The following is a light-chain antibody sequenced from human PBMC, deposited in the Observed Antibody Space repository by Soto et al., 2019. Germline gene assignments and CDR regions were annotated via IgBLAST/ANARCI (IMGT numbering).Light chain of an antibody. J-gene: IGLJ1*01. CDR1: GSDVGGYKY. CDR3: SSYASSSPFV. CDR2: DVS. Sequence: QSALTQPASVSGSPGQSITISCTGTGSDVGGYKYVSWYQQLPGKAPKLMIYDVSYRPSGVSDRFSGSKSGNTASLIISGLQAEDEADYYCSSYASSSPFVFGTGTKVT. V-gene: IGLV2-14*01.